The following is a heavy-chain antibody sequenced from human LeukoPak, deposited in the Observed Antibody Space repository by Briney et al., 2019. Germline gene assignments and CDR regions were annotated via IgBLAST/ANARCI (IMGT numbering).Heavy chain of an antibody. CDR3: AKDLPNPGTSRHFQY. Sequence: PGGSLRLSCAASGFTFTSYALSWVRQAPGKGLEWVSSISGSGGSTYYADSVKGRFTISRDNSKNPLYLQMNSLRAEDTAVYYCAKDLPNPGTSRHFQYWGQGTLVTVSS. D-gene: IGHD2-8*01. J-gene: IGHJ1*01. CDR2: ISGSGGST. CDR1: GFTFTSYA. V-gene: IGHV3-23*01.